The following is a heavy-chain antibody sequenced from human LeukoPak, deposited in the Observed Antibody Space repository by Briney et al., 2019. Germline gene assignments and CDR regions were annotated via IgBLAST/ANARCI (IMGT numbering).Heavy chain of an antibody. CDR3: ARPRDSGWSKTWDC. V-gene: IGHV3-7*03. CDR1: GFTFRSYW. Sequence: GGSLRLSCAGSGFTFRSYWMTWVRQAPGKGLEWVTNIKQDGSEKYYVDSVKGRFTISRDNAQNSLYLQMNSLRAEDTAVYYCARPRDSGWSKTWDCWGQGILVTVSS. CDR2: IKQDGSEK. D-gene: IGHD6-13*01. J-gene: IGHJ4*02.